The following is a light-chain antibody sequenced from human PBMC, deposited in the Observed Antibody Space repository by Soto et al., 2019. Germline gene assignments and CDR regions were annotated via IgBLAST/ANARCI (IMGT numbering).Light chain of an antibody. CDR1: RTISYY. Sequence: DIQVTQSPSSLSASVGDRVTIACRPSRTISYYLNWYQQKPGKAPKLLIYAASSLQSGVPLRFSGSGSGTDFTLTITSLQPEDFATYYCQQSYTNPPTFGGGTKVDIK. V-gene: IGKV1-39*01. CDR2: AAS. CDR3: QQSYTNPPT. J-gene: IGKJ4*01.